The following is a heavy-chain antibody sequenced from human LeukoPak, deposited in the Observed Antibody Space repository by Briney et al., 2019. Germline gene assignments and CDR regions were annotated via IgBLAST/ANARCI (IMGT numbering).Heavy chain of an antibody. D-gene: IGHD4-17*01. CDR3: ARAADDGDYDPTFDY. CDR1: GCSISGYY. V-gene: IGHV4-59*01. J-gene: IGHJ4*02. Sequence: PSETLSLTCTVSGCSISGYYWSWIRQPPGKGLEWIWYIYYSGSTNYNPSLKSRVTISVDTSKNQFSLKLSSVTAADTAVYYCARAADDGDYDPTFDYGGQGTLVTVYS. CDR2: IYYSGST.